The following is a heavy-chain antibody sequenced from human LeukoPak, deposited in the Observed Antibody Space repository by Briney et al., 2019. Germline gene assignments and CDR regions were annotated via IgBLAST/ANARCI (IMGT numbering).Heavy chain of an antibody. D-gene: IGHD3-3*01. J-gene: IGHJ4*02. CDR1: GFTFSSYS. V-gene: IGHV3-48*04. CDR2: ISSSSSTI. CDR3: ARDAPRSAIFGVVDY. Sequence: GGSLRLSCAASGFTFSSYSMNWVRQAPGKGLEWVSYISSSSSTIYYADSVKGRFTISRDNAKNSLYLQMNSLRAEDTAVYYCARDAPRSAIFGVVDYWGQGTLVTVSS.